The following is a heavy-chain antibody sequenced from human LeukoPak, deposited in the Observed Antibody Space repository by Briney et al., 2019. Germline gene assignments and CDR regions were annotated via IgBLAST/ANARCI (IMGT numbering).Heavy chain of an antibody. CDR3: ARGAPQNSSSSYSDY. V-gene: IGHV4-59*11. CDR1: GGSLSGHY. Sequence: SETLSLTCAVSGGSLSGHYWSWIRQPPGKGLEWIGDIYHSGSTNYNPSLKSRVTISVDTSKNQFSLKLSSVTAADTAVHYCARGAPQNSSSSYSDYRRQATLPTLSS. J-gene: IGHJ4*02. CDR2: IYHSGST. D-gene: IGHD6-6*01.